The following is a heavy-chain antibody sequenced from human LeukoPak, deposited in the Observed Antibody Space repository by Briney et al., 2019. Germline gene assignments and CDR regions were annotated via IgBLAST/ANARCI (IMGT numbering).Heavy chain of an antibody. CDR2: ISSSSSYI. J-gene: IGHJ3*02. CDR1: GFTFSSYS. Sequence: GGSLTLSCAASGFTFSSYSMNWVRQAPGKGLEWVSSISSSSSYIYYADSVKGRFTISRDNAKNSLYLQMNSLRAEDTAVYYCARDTGSSGYYYVHDAFDIWGQGTMVTVSS. D-gene: IGHD3-22*01. CDR3: ARDTGSSGYYYVHDAFDI. V-gene: IGHV3-21*01.